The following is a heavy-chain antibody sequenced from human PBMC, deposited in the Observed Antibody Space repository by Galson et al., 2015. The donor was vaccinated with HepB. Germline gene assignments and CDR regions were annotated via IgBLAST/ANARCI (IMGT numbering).Heavy chain of an antibody. CDR2: ITPIFGTA. J-gene: IGHJ4*02. V-gene: IGHV1-69*01. D-gene: IGHD6-13*01. CDR1: GVTFSPYA. Sequence: SVKVSCKASGVTFSPYAISWVRQAPGQGLEWMGGITPIFGTADYAQKLQGRFTITADESTSTPYMELNSLRSEDTAVYYCAREGIAAATNTVDYWGQGTLVTVSS. CDR3: AREGIAAATNTVDY.